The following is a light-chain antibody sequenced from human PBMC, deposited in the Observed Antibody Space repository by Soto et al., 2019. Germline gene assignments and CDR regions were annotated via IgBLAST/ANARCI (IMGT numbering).Light chain of an antibody. Sequence: QSVLTQPASVSGSPGQSITISCPGTSSDVGGYNYVSWYQQHPGKAPKLMIYDVSNRPSGVSNRFSGSKSGNTASLTISGLQAEYEADYSSSAYTSSTTYVFGPGTKVTVL. CDR2: DVS. CDR3: SAYTSSTTYV. J-gene: IGLJ1*01. CDR1: SSDVGGYNY. V-gene: IGLV2-14*01.